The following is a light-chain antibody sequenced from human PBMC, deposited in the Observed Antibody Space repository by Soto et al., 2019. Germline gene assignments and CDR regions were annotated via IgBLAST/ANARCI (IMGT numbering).Light chain of an antibody. Sequence: DIVMTQSPDSLAVSLGERATINCKSSQSVLYSSNNKNYLTWYQQKPGQPPKLLISWASTRESGVPDRFSGSGSGTTFTLTISSLQAEDVAVYYCQQYYSTPYTFVQGTKLEIK. J-gene: IGKJ2*01. CDR3: QQYYSTPYT. CDR1: QSVLYSSNNKNY. V-gene: IGKV4-1*01. CDR2: WAS.